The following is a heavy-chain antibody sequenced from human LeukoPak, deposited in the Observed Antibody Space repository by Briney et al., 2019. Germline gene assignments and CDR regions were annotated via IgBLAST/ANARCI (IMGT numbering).Heavy chain of an antibody. CDR1: GGSVSSGNYY. V-gene: IGHV4-61*01. D-gene: IGHD3-10*01. CDR2: IYNSGIT. Sequence: SETLSLTCTVSGGSVSSGNYYWSWIRQPPGKELEWIGYIYNSGITNYNPSLKSRVTISVDTSKNQFSLKLSSVTAADTAVYYCARRASGSGSYYWGQGTLVTVSS. CDR3: ARRASGSGSYY. J-gene: IGHJ4*02.